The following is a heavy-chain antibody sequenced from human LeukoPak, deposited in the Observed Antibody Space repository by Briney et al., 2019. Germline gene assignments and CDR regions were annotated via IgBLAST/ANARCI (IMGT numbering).Heavy chain of an antibody. CDR1: GGSISSYY. Sequence: SETLSLTCTVSGGSISSYYWSWIRQPPGKGLEWIGYIYYSGSTNYNPSLKSRVTISVDTSKNQFSLKLSSVTAADTAVYYCASGILGCSSTSCSNWFDPWGQGTLVTVSS. D-gene: IGHD2-2*01. J-gene: IGHJ5*02. CDR2: IYYSGST. CDR3: ASGILGCSSTSCSNWFDP. V-gene: IGHV4-59*01.